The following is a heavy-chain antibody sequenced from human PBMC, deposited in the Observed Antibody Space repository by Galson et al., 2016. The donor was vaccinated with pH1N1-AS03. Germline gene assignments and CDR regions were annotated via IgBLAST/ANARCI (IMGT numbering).Heavy chain of an antibody. CDR2: IYYTGSA. D-gene: IGHD5-24*01. CDR3: AREVIEMTTSDAFDF. V-gene: IGHV4-30-4*01. CDR1: GGSISNYL. Sequence: TLSLTCTVSGGSISNYLWSWVRQPPGKGLEWIGYIYYTGSAYYNPSLESRVTISVDTSKNQFSLRLNSVTAADTAVYYCAREVIEMTTSDAFDFWGQGTMVTVSS. J-gene: IGHJ3*01.